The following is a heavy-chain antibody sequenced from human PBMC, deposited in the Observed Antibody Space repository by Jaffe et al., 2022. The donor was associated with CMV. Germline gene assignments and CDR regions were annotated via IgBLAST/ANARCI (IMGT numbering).Heavy chain of an antibody. D-gene: IGHD2-21*02. V-gene: IGHV1-46*04. CDR2: IDPSGGNT. Sequence: QVQLVQSGAEVKKPGASVKVSCKASGYSFTNYYIRWVRQAPGQGLEWLGVIDPSGGNTNYAQNLKGRITMTSDTSTSTVYMELRGLTSGDTAVYYCASDQSCAGGYCDGFFAYWGQGTLVTVSS. J-gene: IGHJ4*02. CDR1: GYSFTNYY. CDR3: ASDQSCAGGYCDGFFAY.